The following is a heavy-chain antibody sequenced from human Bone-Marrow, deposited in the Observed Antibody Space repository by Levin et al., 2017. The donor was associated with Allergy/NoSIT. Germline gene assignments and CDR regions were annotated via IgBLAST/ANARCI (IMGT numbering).Heavy chain of an antibody. CDR1: GFTVNNNF. CDR2: IYSGGIT. D-gene: IGHD2-15*01. J-gene: IGHJ4*02. V-gene: IGHV3-53*01. Sequence: GESLKISCAASGFTVNNNFMIWFRQAPGKGLEWVSLIYSGGITHYADSVKGRFTISRDSSKNTLYLQMNSLRAEDTAVYYCSRDRTCNGGSCYGSWGQGTLVTVSS. CDR3: SRDRTCNGGSCYGS.